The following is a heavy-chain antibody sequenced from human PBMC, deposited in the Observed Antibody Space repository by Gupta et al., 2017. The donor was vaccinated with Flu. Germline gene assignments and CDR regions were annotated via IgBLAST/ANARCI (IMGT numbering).Heavy chain of an antibody. J-gene: IGHJ4*02. CDR3: ARGGTYPAYFDY. V-gene: IGHV4-4*07. Sequence: HVQLQESGPVMVKPAETLALTCTVSGGSISSFYWSWIRQPAGKGLEWIGRIYTSETTKYNPSLKSRVTMSVDTPKNQFSLNLTSVTAADTAVYYCARGGTYPAYFDYWGQGTLVTVSS. CDR2: IYTSETT. CDR1: GGSISSFY.